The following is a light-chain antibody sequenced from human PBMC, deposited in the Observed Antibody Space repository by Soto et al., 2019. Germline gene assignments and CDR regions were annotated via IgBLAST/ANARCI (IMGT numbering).Light chain of an antibody. V-gene: IGLV2-14*01. CDR1: SSDVGGYNY. Sequence: QSVLTQPASVSGSPGQSITISYTGTSSDVGGYNYVSWYQQHPGKAPKLMIYDVSNRPSGVSNRFSGSKSGNTASLTISGLQAEDEADYYCSSYTSSSTPPPYVFGTGTKLTVL. CDR3: SSYTSSSTPPPYV. J-gene: IGLJ1*01. CDR2: DVS.